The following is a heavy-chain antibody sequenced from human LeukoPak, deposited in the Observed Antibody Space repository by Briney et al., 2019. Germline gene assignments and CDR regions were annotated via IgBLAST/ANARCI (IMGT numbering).Heavy chain of an antibody. CDR3: GGNVWSDWFVP. D-gene: IGHD2-8*01. CDR1: GFNFNCYI. Sequence: GGPLSLSCAASGFNFNCYIMNWLRQAPGKEVAGVSYVNSSSSDIYYEDSVKGRFTISRDNAQNPLFLEINLLEAQDTAGYYWGGNVWSDWFVPWGQGTLVTVSS. V-gene: IGHV3-21*05. CDR2: VNSSSSDI. J-gene: IGHJ5*02.